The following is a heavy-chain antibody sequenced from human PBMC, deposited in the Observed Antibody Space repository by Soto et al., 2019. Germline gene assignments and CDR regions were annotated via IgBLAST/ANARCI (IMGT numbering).Heavy chain of an antibody. Sequence: SETLSLTCTVSGGSISSYYWSWIRQPPGKGLEWIGYIYYSGSTNYNPSLKSRVTISVDTSKNQFSLKLSSVTAADTAVYYCARWMAVAGTEDNWGQGTLVTVSS. CDR2: IYYSGST. CDR3: ARWMAVAGTEDN. D-gene: IGHD6-19*01. V-gene: IGHV4-59*01. CDR1: GGSISSYY. J-gene: IGHJ4*02.